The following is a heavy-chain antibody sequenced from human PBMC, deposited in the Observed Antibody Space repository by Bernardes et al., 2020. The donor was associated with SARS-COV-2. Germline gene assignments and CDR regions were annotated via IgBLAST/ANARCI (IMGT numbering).Heavy chain of an antibody. CDR2: IGSSGSYT. J-gene: IGHJ4*02. Sequence: GGSLRLSCVASGFSFNYYRMNWVRQAPGKGPEWVSSIGSSGSYTYYADSVKGRFTTSRDNAKNSVYLQMNSLRAEDTALYYCARDRSLNFDYWGQGTLVTVSS. CDR1: GFSFNYYR. V-gene: IGHV3-21*01. CDR3: ARDRSLNFDY. D-gene: IGHD1-26*01.